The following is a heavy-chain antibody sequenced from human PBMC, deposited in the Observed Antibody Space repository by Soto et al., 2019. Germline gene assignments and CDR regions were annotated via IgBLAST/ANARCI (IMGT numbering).Heavy chain of an antibody. V-gene: IGHV1-18*01. CDR3: ARNYDFWSGYYSFPTHDGRLYYFYY. D-gene: IGHD3-3*01. CDR1: GYTFTSYG. J-gene: IGHJ4*02. Sequence: ASVKVSCKASGYTFTSYGISWVRQAPGQGLEWMGWISAYNGNTNYAQKLQGRVTMTTDTSTSTAYMELRSLRSDDTAVYYCARNYDFWSGYYSFPTHDGRLYYFYYLGQGTLVTVSS. CDR2: ISAYNGNT.